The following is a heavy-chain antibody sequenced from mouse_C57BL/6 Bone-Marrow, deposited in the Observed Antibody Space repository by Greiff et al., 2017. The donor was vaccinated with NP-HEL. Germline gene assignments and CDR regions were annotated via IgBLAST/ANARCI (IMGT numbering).Heavy chain of an antibody. Sequence: ESGPGLVKPSQSLSLTCFVTGYSITSGYYWNWIRQFPGNKLEWMGYISYDGSNNYNPSLKNRISITRYTSKNQFFLKFNSVTTENTATYYCARERYCGSSPWFAYWGQGTLVTVSA. CDR3: ARERYCGSSPWFAY. CDR2: ISYDGSN. CDR1: GYSITSGYY. D-gene: IGHD1-1*01. V-gene: IGHV3-6*01. J-gene: IGHJ3*01.